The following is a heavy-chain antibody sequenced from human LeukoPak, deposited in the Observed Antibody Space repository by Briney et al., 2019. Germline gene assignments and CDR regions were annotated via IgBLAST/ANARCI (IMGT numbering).Heavy chain of an antibody. CDR3: ARDLSYSSVYIGYYFDY. CDR1: GGSISSNSYY. Sequence: PSETLSLTCTVSGGSISSNSYYWGWIRQPPGKGLEWIGSIYYSGSTYYNPSLKSRVTISVDTSKNQFSLKLSSVTAADTAVYYCARDLSYSSVYIGYYFDYWGQGTLVTVSS. D-gene: IGHD6-19*01. CDR2: IYYSGST. V-gene: IGHV4-39*07. J-gene: IGHJ4*02.